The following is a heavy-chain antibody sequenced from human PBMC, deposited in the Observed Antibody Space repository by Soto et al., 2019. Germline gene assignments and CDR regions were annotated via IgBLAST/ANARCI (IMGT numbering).Heavy chain of an antibody. V-gene: IGHV4-39*01. Sequence: NPSETLSLTCTVSGVSMSSATYYWGWIRQPPGKGLEWLGTIYDGGNTYYNPSLESRVTISVDTSKNQFSLNLRSVTAADTAVYYCARRDDYGDYEVFAYWGQGILVTVSS. CDR2: IYDGGNT. J-gene: IGHJ4*02. CDR1: GVSMSSATYY. D-gene: IGHD4-17*01. CDR3: ARRDDYGDYEVFAY.